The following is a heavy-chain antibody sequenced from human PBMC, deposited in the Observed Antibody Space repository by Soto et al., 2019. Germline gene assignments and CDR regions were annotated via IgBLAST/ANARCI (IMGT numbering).Heavy chain of an antibody. CDR2: VNPKNWDT. Sequence: QVQLVQSGAELKKPGPSVKVYCKASGYTFSNYDMNWVRHAPGQGPKWIGWVNPKNWDTGYAQRFQGRVTLTTAISTPTAYMELTSLRSEDTAIYYCAKVSREGSAIDFDYWGQGTLITVSS. CDR3: AKVSREGSAIDFDY. V-gene: IGHV1-8*01. J-gene: IGHJ4*02. CDR1: GYTFSNYD. D-gene: IGHD3-10*01.